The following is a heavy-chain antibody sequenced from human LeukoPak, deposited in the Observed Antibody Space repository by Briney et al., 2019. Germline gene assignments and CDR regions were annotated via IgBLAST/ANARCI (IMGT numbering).Heavy chain of an antibody. CDR3: AKGIKNWNTPFDY. J-gene: IGHJ4*02. CDR1: GFTFSSHA. CDR2: ISGGGGST. V-gene: IGHV3-23*01. Sequence: PGGSLRLSCAASGFTFSSHAMSWVRQAPWKGLEWVSAISGGGGSTDYADSVKGRFTISRDNSKNTLYLQMNSLRAEDTAVYYCAKGIKNWNTPFDYWGQGTLVTVSS. D-gene: IGHD1/OR15-1a*01.